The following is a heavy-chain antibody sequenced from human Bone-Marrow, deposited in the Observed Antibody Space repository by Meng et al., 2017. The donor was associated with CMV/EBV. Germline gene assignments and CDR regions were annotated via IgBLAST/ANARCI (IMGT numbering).Heavy chain of an antibody. V-gene: IGHV1-46*01. D-gene: IGHD3-10*01. Sequence: ASVKVSCKASGDTFSGYYVHWVRQAPGQGLEWMGTLNPSGGSTSYPQKIQGRVTMTSETSTNTVYMELSTLRSEDTAIYYCARGWSISSSYFYYGIHVWGQGTTVTVSS. CDR1: GDTFSGYY. CDR3: ARGWSISSSYFYYGIHV. CDR2: LNPSGGST. J-gene: IGHJ6*02.